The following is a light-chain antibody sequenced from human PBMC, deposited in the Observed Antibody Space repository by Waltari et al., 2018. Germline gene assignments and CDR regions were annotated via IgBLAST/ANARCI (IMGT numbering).Light chain of an antibody. CDR2: GAS. CDR3: QQYYFTPYT. CDR1: QGISNS. V-gene: IGKV1-NL1*01. Sequence: DIQMTQSPSSLSASVGDRVTITCRASQGISNSLAWHQRKPGKAPKLLLYGASRLESGVPPRFSGSGSGTDYTLTISSLQPDDFATYYCQQYYFTPYTFGQGTKLDIK. J-gene: IGKJ2*01.